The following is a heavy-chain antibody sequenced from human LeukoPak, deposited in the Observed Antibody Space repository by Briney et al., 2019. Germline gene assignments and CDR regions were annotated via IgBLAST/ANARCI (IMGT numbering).Heavy chain of an antibody. CDR3: AKRASAYSSSWYGGFDY. CDR1: GYTFTGYY. CDR2: INPNSGGT. J-gene: IGHJ4*02. V-gene: IGHV1-2*02. D-gene: IGHD6-13*01. Sequence: GASVKVSCKASGYTFTGYYMHWVRQAPGQGLEWMGWINPNSGGTNYAQKFQGRVTMTRDTSISTAYMELSRLRSDDTAVYYCAKRASAYSSSWYGGFDYWGQGTLVTVSS.